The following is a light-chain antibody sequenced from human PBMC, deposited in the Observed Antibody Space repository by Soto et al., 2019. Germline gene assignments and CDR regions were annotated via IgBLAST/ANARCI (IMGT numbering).Light chain of an antibody. CDR1: QSVGNN. V-gene: IGKV3-15*01. CDR2: GAS. Sequence: EIVMTQSPATLPVSPGERATLSCRASQSVGNNLAWYQQKPGQAPRLIIYGASIRATGIPDRFSGSGSGTESTLTISSLQSEDFAVYYCQQYNDWPPGTFGQGTKVDIK. J-gene: IGKJ1*01. CDR3: QQYNDWPPGT.